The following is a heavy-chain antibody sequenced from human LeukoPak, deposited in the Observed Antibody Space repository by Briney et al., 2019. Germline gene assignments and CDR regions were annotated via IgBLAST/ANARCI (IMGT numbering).Heavy chain of an antibody. CDR3: VKDSVAATHLDH. J-gene: IGHJ4*02. D-gene: IGHD2-15*01. Sequence: PGGSLRLSCAASGFTFSSHGMHWVRQAPGKGLEWGAVIWYDGSNKYYADSAKGRFTISRDNSKNTLYLQMNSLRAEDTAVYYCVKDSVAATHLDHWGQGTLVTVSS. CDR1: GFTFSSHG. V-gene: IGHV3-33*06. CDR2: IWYDGSNK.